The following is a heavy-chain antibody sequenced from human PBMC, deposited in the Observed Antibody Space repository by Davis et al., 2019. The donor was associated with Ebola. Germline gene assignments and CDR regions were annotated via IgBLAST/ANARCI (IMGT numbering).Heavy chain of an antibody. D-gene: IGHD5-12*01. V-gene: IGHV1-18*01. CDR3: ARGVSSGYTLIAAARQDMDV. Sequence: ASVKVSCKASGYTFTSYDINWVRQAPGQGLEWMGWISAYNGNTNYAQKLQGRVTMTTDTSTSTAYMELSSLRSEDTAVYYCARGVSSGYTLIAAARQDMDVWGQGTTVTVSS. J-gene: IGHJ6*02. CDR2: ISAYNGNT. CDR1: GYTFTSYD.